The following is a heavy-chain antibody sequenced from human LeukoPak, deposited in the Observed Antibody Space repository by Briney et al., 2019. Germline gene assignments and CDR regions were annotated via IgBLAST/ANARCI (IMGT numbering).Heavy chain of an antibody. D-gene: IGHD3-22*01. J-gene: IGHJ4*02. Sequence: PSETLSLTCTVSGGSISSYYWSWIRQPPGKGLEWIGYIYYSGSTNYNPSLKSRVTISVDTSKDQFSLKLSSVTAADTAVYYCAREYDSSGYYGDFDYWGRGTLVTVSS. V-gene: IGHV4-59*12. CDR2: IYYSGST. CDR1: GGSISSYY. CDR3: AREYDSSGYYGDFDY.